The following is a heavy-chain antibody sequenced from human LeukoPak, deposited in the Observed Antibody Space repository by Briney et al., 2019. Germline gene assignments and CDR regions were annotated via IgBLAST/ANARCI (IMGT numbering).Heavy chain of an antibody. V-gene: IGHV3-53*01. CDR2: LYSGGTT. CDR3: ARVGSVYYEVDY. D-gene: IGHD5/OR15-5a*01. Sequence: GGSLRLSCAASGFTVSTNSLTWVRQAPGKGLEWVSILYSGGTTFYTDSVKGRFTISRDNSNNTLYLQMNSLRAEDTALYYCARVGSVYYEVDYWGQGTLVTVSS. J-gene: IGHJ4*02. CDR1: GFTVSTNS.